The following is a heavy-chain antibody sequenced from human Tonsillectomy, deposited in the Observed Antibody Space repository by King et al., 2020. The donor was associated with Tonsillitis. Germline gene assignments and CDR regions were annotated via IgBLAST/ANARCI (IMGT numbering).Heavy chain of an antibody. CDR1: GGSISSYY. CDR3: ARVLYYDSSGYWDWDYYFDY. CDR2: IYYSGST. D-gene: IGHD3-22*01. Sequence: VQLQESGPGLVKPSETLSLTCTVSGGSISSYYWSWIRQPPGKGLEWIGYIYYSGSTNYNPSLKSRVTISVDTSKNQFSLKLSSVTAADTAVYYCARVLYYDSSGYWDWDYYFDYWGQGTLVTVSS. V-gene: IGHV4-59*01. J-gene: IGHJ4*02.